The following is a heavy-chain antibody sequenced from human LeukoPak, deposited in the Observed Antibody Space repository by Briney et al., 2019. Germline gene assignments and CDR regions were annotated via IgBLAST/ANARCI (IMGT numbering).Heavy chain of an antibody. V-gene: IGHV4-59*01. CDR3: ARGRRTVFGVVIPHFDY. CDR1: GGSINY. CDR2: INYSEST. D-gene: IGHD3-3*01. J-gene: IGHJ4*02. Sequence: SETLSLTCTVSGGSINYWSWIRQPPGKGLEWIGYINYSESTNYNPSLKSRVTISVDTSKKKFSLRLSSVTASDTAVYYCARGRRTVFGVVIPHFDYWGQGTLVTVSS.